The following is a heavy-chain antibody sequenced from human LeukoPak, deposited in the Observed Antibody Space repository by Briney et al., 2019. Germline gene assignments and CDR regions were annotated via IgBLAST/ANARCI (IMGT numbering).Heavy chain of an antibody. Sequence: GGSLRLSCAASGFTLSSYSMNWVRQAPGKGLEWVSSISTSSSYIYYADSVKGRFTISRDNAKKSLYLQMNSLRAEDTAIYYCAKNGDRGAYCTGGTCYPYFYYYMDVWGKGTTVTI. CDR2: ISTSSSYI. V-gene: IGHV3-21*04. CDR1: GFTLSSYS. D-gene: IGHD2-15*01. J-gene: IGHJ6*03. CDR3: AKNGDRGAYCTGGTCYPYFYYYMDV.